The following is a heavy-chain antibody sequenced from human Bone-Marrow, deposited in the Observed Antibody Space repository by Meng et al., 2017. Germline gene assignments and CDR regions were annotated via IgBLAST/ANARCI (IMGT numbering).Heavy chain of an antibody. V-gene: IGHV3-23*01. D-gene: IGHD3-22*01. Sequence: GGSLKISCAAPGFTFSSYAMSWVRQAPGKGLEWVSAISGSGGSTYYADSVKGRFTISRDNSKNTLYLQMNSLRAEDTAVYYCAKGGDYYYDSSGYYYYFDYWGQGTLVTVSS. CDR1: GFTFSSYA. CDR2: ISGSGGST. J-gene: IGHJ4*02. CDR3: AKGGDYYYDSSGYYYYFDY.